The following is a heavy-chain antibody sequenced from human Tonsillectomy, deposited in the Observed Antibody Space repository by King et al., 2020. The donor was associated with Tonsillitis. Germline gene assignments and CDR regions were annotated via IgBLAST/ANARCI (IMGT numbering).Heavy chain of an antibody. V-gene: IGHV4-39*01. J-gene: IGHJ4*02. D-gene: IGHD2-15*01. CDR2: VYYSGTI. CDR3: ARSVSGSFDY. Sequence: QLQESGPGVVKPSETLSLTCTVSGGSISSSDHYWAWIRQPPGKGLEWIVYVYYSGTIFYNPSLKSRITISGGTSENRFSLKLSSVTAADAAVYFCARSVSGSFDYWGQGALVTVSS. CDR1: GGSISSSDHY.